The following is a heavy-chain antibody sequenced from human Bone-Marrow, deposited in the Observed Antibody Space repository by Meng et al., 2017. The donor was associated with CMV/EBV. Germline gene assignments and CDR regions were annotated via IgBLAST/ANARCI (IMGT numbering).Heavy chain of an antibody. CDR2: IIPILGIA. CDR1: GRTFSSYA. Sequence: SVEVSCKGSGRTFSSYAISWMRQAPGQGLEWMGGIIPILGIANYAQKFQGRVTMTTDTSKSTAYMELRSLRADDTAVYYCAKQLAPNDYYYGRDVWGQGTTVSVSS. CDR3: AKQLAPNDYYYGRDV. J-gene: IGHJ6*01. V-gene: IGHV1-69*10. D-gene: IGHD6-13*01.